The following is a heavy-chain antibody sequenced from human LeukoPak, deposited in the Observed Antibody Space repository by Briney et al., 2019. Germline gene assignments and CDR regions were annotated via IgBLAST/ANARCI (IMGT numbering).Heavy chain of an antibody. CDR1: GGSFSGYY. D-gene: IGHD6-13*01. V-gene: IGHV4-34*01. J-gene: IGHJ4*02. Sequence: SETLSLXCAVYGGSFSGYYWSWIRQPPGKGLEWIGEINHSGSTNYNPSLKSRVTISVDTSKNQFSLKLSSVTAADTAVYYRANFPGIAAAGTGYWGQGTLVTVSS. CDR3: ANFPGIAAAGTGY. CDR2: INHSGST.